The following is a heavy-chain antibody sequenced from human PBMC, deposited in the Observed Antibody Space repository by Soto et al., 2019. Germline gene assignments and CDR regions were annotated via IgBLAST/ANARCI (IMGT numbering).Heavy chain of an antibody. CDR1: GFTFSSYG. CDR2: IWYDGSNK. D-gene: IGHD4-17*01. CDR3: AREKTTVAPYFDY. V-gene: IGHV3-33*01. J-gene: IGHJ4*02. Sequence: PGGSLRLSCAASGFTFSSYGMHWVRQAPGKGLEWVAVIWYDGSNKYYADSVKGRFTISRDNSKNTLYLQMNSLRAEDTAVYYCAREKTTVAPYFDYWGQGTLVTVSS.